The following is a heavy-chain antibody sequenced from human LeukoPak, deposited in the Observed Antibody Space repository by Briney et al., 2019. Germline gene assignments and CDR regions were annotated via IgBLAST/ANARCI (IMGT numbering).Heavy chain of an antibody. D-gene: IGHD5-12*01. V-gene: IGHV4-30-2*01. J-gene: IGHJ4*02. CDR3: TRESYSGYDIDY. CDR2: TYHSGST. CDR1: GGSISSGGYY. Sequence: PSETLSLTCTVSGGSISSGGYYWSWIRQPPGKGLEWIGYTYHSGSTYYNPSLKSRVTISVDTSKNQFSLKLSSVTAADTAVYYCTRESYSGYDIDYWGQGTLVTVSS.